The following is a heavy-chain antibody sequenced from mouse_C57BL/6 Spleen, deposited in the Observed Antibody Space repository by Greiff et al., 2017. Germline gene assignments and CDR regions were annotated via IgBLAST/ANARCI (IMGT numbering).Heavy chain of an antibody. V-gene: IGHV2-2*01. CDR3: ACHYDYDGRQAMDY. Sequence: QVQLQQSGPGLVQPSQSLSITCTVSGFSLTSYGVHWVRQSPGKGLEWLGVIWSGGSTDYNAAFISRLSISKDNSKSQVFFKMNSLQADDTAIDYWACHYDYDGRQAMDYWGQGTSVTVSS. J-gene: IGHJ4*01. D-gene: IGHD2-4*01. CDR2: IWSGGST. CDR1: GFSLTSYG.